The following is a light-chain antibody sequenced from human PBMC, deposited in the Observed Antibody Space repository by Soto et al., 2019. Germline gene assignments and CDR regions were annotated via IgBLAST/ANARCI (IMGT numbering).Light chain of an antibody. CDR1: SSNIGAGYD. CDR2: ANS. J-gene: IGLJ2*01. CDR3: QSYDSSLSGSVV. V-gene: IGLV1-40*01. Sequence: QSVLTQPPSVSGAPGQRVTISCTGSSSNIGAGYDVHWYQHLPETAPKLLIYANSNRPSGVPDRFSGSKSGTSASLAITGLQAEDEADYYCQSYDSSLSGSVVFGGGTKVTVL.